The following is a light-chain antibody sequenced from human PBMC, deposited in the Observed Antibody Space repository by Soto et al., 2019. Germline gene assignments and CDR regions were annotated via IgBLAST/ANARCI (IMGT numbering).Light chain of an antibody. V-gene: IGKV1-39*01. CDR1: QSISSY. J-gene: IGKJ1*01. CDR3: QQCYGSPWT. Sequence: DIQMTQSPSSLSASVGDRVTITCRASQSISSYLNWYQQKPGKAPKLLIYAASSLESGVPSRFSGSGSGTDFTLTISSLQPEDFAAYYCQQCYGSPWTFGQGTKVDIK. CDR2: AAS.